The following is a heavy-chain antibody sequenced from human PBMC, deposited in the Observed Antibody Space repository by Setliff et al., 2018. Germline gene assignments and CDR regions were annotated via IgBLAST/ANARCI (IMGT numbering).Heavy chain of an antibody. CDR1: GGSISSSHHY. V-gene: IGHV4-61*05. CDR3: ARQVYGIFDY. D-gene: IGHD4-17*01. CDR2: MYNSGNT. J-gene: IGHJ4*02. Sequence: KPSETLSLTCTVSGGSISSSHHYWSWIRQPPGKGLEWVGYMYNSGNTNYNPSLRRRVAISVDKSKNQFSLKLSSVTAADTAVYYCARQVYGIFDYWGQGTLVTVSS.